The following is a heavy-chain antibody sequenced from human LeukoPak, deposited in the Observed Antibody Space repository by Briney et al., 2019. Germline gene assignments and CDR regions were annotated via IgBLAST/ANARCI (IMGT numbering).Heavy chain of an antibody. V-gene: IGHV1-18*01. CDR2: ISAYNGNT. J-gene: IGHJ4*02. Sequence: GASVKVSCKASGYTFTSYGISWVRQAPGQGLEWMGWISAYNGNTNYAQKLQGRVTMTTDTSTSTAYMELRSLRSDDTAVYYCAXXSEDCSSTSCYPFLFDYWGQGTLVTVSS. D-gene: IGHD2-2*01. CDR1: GYTFTSYG. CDR3: AXXSEDCSSTSCYPFLFDY.